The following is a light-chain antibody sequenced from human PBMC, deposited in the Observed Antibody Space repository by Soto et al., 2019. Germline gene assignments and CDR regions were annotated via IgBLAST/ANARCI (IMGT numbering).Light chain of an antibody. J-gene: IGKJ5*01. CDR1: QSISSW. Sequence: IQMTQSPSTQSASVGRRFTITCRPSQSISSWLAWYQQKPGKAPNLLXYDASTLHSGVPSRFSGGGSGTDFTLTINSLEPQDFAVYYCQQRNVWPPITFGQGTRLEIK. CDR2: DAS. CDR3: QQRNVWPPIT. V-gene: IGKV1-5*01.